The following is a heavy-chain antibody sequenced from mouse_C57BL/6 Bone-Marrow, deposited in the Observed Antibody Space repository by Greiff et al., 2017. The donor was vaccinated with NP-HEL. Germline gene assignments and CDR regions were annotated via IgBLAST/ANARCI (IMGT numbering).Heavy chain of an antibody. J-gene: IGHJ3*01. Sequence: VMLVESGGGLVQPGGSLKLSCAASGFTFSDYYMYWVRQTPEKRLEWVAYISNGGGSTYYPDTVKGRFTISRDNAKNTLYLQMSRLKSEDTAMYYCARRAYWGQGTLVTVSA. CDR3: ARRAY. CDR1: GFTFSDYY. CDR2: ISNGGGST. V-gene: IGHV5-12*01.